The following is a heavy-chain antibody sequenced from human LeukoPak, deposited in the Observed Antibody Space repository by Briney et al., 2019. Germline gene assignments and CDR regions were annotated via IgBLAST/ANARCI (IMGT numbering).Heavy chain of an antibody. V-gene: IGHV3-9*03. CDR1: GFTFDDYA. Sequence: GGSLRLSCAASGFTFDDYAMHWVRQAPGKGLEWVSGISWNSGSIGYADSVKGRFTISRDNAKNSLYLQTNSLRAEDMALYYCAKASIYGYYFDYWGQGTLVTVSS. CDR3: AKASIYGYYFDY. D-gene: IGHD3-10*01. CDR2: ISWNSGSI. J-gene: IGHJ4*02.